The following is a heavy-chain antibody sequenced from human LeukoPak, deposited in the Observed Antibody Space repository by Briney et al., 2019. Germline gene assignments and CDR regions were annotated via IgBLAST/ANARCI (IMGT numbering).Heavy chain of an antibody. V-gene: IGHV3-21*01. D-gene: IGHD2-2*01. CDR2: ISSSSSYI. Sequence: GGSLRLSCAASGFTFSSYSMNWVRQAPGKGLEWVSSISSSSSYIYYADSVKGRFTISRDNAKNSLYLQMNSLRAEDTAVNYCARPLAPYCSSTSCSDYYGMDVWGQGTTVTVSS. J-gene: IGHJ6*02. CDR1: GFTFSSYS. CDR3: ARPLAPYCSSTSCSDYYGMDV.